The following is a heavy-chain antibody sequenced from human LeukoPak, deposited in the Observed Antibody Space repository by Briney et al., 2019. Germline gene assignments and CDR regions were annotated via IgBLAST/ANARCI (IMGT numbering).Heavy chain of an antibody. CDR1: GGSISSSSYY. D-gene: IGHD6-19*01. CDR2: IYYSGST. Sequence: PSETLSLTCTVSGGSISSSSYYWGWIRQPPGKGLEWIGSIYYSGSTYYNPSLKSRVTISVDTSKNQFSLKLSSVTAADTAVYYCASPSLAVHDAFDIWGQGTMVTVSS. J-gene: IGHJ3*02. V-gene: IGHV4-39*01. CDR3: ASPSLAVHDAFDI.